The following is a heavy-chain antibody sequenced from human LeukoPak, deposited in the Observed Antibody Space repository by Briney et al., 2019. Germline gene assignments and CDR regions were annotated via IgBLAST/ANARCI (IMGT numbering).Heavy chain of an antibody. J-gene: IGHJ4*02. Sequence: GASVKVSCKASGCTFTSYYMHWVRQAPGQGLEWMGIIDPSGGSTSYAQKFQGRVTMTRDMSTSTVYMELSSLRSEDTAVYYCARDSGSYFRYFDYWGQGTLVTVSS. V-gene: IGHV1-46*01. CDR3: ARDSGSYFRYFDY. D-gene: IGHD1-26*01. CDR2: IDPSGGST. CDR1: GCTFTSYY.